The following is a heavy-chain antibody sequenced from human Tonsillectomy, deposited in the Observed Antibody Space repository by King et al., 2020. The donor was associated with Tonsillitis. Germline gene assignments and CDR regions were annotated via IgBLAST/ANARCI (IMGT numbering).Heavy chain of an antibody. CDR1: GFTFSSYS. Sequence: VQLVESGGGLVKPGGSLRLSCAASGFTFSSYSMNWVRQAPGKGLEWVSSISSSSSYIYYADSVKGRFTIPRDNAKNSRFLQMNSLRAEDTAVYYCARDFSSGAWFDYWGQGTLVTVSS. D-gene: IGHD6-19*01. CDR3: ARDFSSGAWFDY. J-gene: IGHJ4*02. V-gene: IGHV3-21*01. CDR2: ISSSSSYI.